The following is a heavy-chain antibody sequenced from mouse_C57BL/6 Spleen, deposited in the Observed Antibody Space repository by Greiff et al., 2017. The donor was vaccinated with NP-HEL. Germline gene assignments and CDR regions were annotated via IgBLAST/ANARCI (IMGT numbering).Heavy chain of an antibody. CDR1: GYAFSSSW. D-gene: IGHD2-3*01. CDR3: ARGRDGYYSYYFDY. CDR2: IYPGDGDT. V-gene: IGHV1-82*01. J-gene: IGHJ2*01. Sequence: QVQLKESGPELVKPGASVKISCKASGYAFSSSWMNWVKQRPGKGLEWIGRIYPGDGDTNYNGKFKGKATLTADKSSSTAYMQLSSLTSEDSAVYFCARGRDGYYSYYFDYWGQGTTLTVSS.